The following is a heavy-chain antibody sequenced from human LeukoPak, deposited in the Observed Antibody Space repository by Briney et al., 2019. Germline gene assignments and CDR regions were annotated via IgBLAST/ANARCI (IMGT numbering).Heavy chain of an antibody. CDR2: ISYSGST. J-gene: IGHJ4*02. D-gene: IGHD4-11*01. V-gene: IGHV4-59*01. Sequence: SETPFLPLPVSGGSIRSYYWSWIRPPPGKGLEWIGYISYSGSTNYNPSLKSRVTISVDTSKNQFSLKLTSVTAADTATYYCARTGGYSSPLGFWGQGTLVTVSS. CDR3: ARTGGYSSPLGF. CDR1: GGSIRSYY.